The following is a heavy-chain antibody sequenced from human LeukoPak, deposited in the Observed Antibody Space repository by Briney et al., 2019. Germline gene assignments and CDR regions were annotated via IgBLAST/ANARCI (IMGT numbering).Heavy chain of an antibody. CDR3: ARPAGRAYCGGDCVRHWFDP. V-gene: IGHV4-39*01. CDR1: GGSISSSSYY. J-gene: IGHJ5*02. CDR2: TYYSGST. D-gene: IGHD2-21*02. Sequence: TSETLSLTCTVSGGSISSSSYYWGWIRQPPGKGLEWIGSTYYSGSTYYNPSLKSRVTISVDTSKNQFSLKLSSVTAADTAVYYCARPAGRAYCGGDCVRHWFDPWGQGTLVTVSS.